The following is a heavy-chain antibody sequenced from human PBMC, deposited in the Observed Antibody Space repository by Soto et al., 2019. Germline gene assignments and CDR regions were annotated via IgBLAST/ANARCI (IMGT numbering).Heavy chain of an antibody. CDR2: ISGSGGST. D-gene: IGHD3-10*01. CDR3: AKVGILDMYYYGSGSYYWFDL. CDR1: GFTFSSYA. J-gene: IGHJ5*02. Sequence: HPGGSLRLSCAASGFTFSSYAMSWVRQAPGKGLEWVSAISGSGGSTYYADSVKGRFTISRDNSKNTLYLQMNSLRAEDTAVYYCAKVGILDMYYYGSGSYYWFDLWGQGTLVTVSS. V-gene: IGHV3-23*01.